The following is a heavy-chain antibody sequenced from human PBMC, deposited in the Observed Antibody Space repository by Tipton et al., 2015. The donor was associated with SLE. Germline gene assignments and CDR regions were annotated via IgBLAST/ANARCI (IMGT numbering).Heavy chain of an antibody. CDR1: EFTFSSYE. J-gene: IGHJ4*02. D-gene: IGHD3-10*01. CDR3: ARDAPGPPDY. V-gene: IGHV3-48*03. CDR2: ISSSDSTI. Sequence: SLRLSCAASEFTFSSYEMNWVRQAPGKGLEWVSYISSSDSTIYYADSVKGRFTISRDNAKNSLFLQMNSLRAEDTAVYYCARDAPGPPDYWGQGTLVTVSS.